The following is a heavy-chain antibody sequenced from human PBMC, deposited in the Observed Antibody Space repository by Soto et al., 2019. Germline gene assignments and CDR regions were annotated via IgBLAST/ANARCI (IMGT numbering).Heavy chain of an antibody. Sequence: QVQLVQSGAEVKKPGDSVKVSCKTSGYTFTDYYMRWVRQAPGQGFEWVGGINPKSGGPKYVPKFQGRVTVTRDTSTSTAYMELNRLTSDDTAVYYCASEDCRNTNCLKGFDYWGQGTLVTVSS. CDR1: GYTFTDYY. CDR3: ASEDCRNTNCLKGFDY. V-gene: IGHV1-2*02. J-gene: IGHJ4*02. D-gene: IGHD2-15*01. CDR2: INPKSGGP.